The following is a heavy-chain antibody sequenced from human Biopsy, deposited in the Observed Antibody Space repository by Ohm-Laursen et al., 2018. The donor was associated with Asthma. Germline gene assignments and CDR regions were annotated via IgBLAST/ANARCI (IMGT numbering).Heavy chain of an antibody. V-gene: IGHV4-31*03. CDR2: IYYSGST. CDR3: ARTTYGDDGFDP. D-gene: IGHD4-17*01. J-gene: IGHJ5*02. Sequence: SETLSLTCIVSGGSINIGDYYWSWIRQHPGKGLEWIGYIYYSGSTYYNPSLKSRVSILIDTSKNQFSLRLSSVTAADTAVYYCARTTYGDDGFDPWGQGTLVTVSS. CDR1: GGSINIGDYY.